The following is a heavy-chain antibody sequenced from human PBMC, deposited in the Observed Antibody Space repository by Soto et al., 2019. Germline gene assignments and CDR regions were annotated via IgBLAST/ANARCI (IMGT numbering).Heavy chain of an antibody. CDR2: IYYPGTT. CDR1: CGSISSGGYF. Sequence: QVQLQESGPGLVKPSQTLSLTCTVSCGSISSGGYFWNWIRQHPGKGLEWIGYIYYPGTTYYNSSLKSRVTISVDTSKNQFSLKLSSVTAADTAVYYCAREPLTWGQGTLVTVSS. J-gene: IGHJ4*02. CDR3: AREPLT. V-gene: IGHV4-31*03.